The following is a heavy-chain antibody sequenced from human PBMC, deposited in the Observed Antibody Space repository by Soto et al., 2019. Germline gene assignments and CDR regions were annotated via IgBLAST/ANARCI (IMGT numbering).Heavy chain of an antibody. D-gene: IGHD5-12*01. Sequence: QITLKESGPTLVKPTQTLTLTCTFSGFSLSTSGVGVGWIRQPPGKALEWLALIYWDDDKRYSPSLKSRLTITKDTSKNQVVLTMTNMDPVDAATYYCAHVYGGYDNFDYWGQGTLVTVSS. CDR1: GFSLSTSGVG. J-gene: IGHJ4*02. CDR2: IYWDDDK. V-gene: IGHV2-5*02. CDR3: AHVYGGYDNFDY.